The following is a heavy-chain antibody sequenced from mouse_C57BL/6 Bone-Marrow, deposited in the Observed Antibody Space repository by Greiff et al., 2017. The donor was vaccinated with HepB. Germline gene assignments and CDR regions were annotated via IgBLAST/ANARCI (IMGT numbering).Heavy chain of an antibody. Sequence: LQESGPELVKPGASVKISCKASGYAFSSSWMNWVKQRPGKGLEWIGRIYPGDGDTNYNGKFKGKATLTADKSSSTAYMQLSSLTSEDSAVYFCARWTTTVVAPHFDVWGTGTTVTVSS. J-gene: IGHJ1*03. D-gene: IGHD1-1*01. V-gene: IGHV1-82*01. CDR1: GYAFSSSW. CDR3: ARWTTTVVAPHFDV. CDR2: IYPGDGDT.